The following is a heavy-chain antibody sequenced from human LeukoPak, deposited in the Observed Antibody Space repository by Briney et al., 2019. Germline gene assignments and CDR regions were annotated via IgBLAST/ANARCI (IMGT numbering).Heavy chain of an antibody. CDR3: ARGDCSSTSCPVDY. D-gene: IGHD2-2*01. J-gene: IGHJ4*02. CDR2: INWNGGST. CDR1: GFTFDDYG. Sequence: GGSLRLSCAAYGFTFDDYGMSWVRHAPGKGLEWVSGINWNGGSTGYADFVKGRFTISRDNAKNSLYLQMNSLRAEDTALYYCARGDCSSTSCPVDYWGQGTLVTVSS. V-gene: IGHV3-20*04.